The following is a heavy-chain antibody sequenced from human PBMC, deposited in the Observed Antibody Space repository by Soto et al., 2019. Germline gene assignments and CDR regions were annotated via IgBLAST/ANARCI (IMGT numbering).Heavy chain of an antibody. CDR1: GFTFSSYA. D-gene: IGHD3-3*01. V-gene: IGHV3-23*01. CDR2: ISGSGGST. Sequence: PGGSLRLSCAASGFTFSSYAMSWVRQAPGMGLEWVSAISGSGGSTYYADSVKGRFTISRDNSKNTLYLQMNSLRAEDTAVYYCAKDSEVVFWSGYYLRYYYYMDVWGKGTTVTVSS. CDR3: AKDSEVVFWSGYYLRYYYYMDV. J-gene: IGHJ6*03.